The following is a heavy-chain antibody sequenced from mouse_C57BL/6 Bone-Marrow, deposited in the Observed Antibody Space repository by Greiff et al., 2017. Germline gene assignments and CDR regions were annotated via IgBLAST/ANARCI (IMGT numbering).Heavy chain of an antibody. CDR1: GYTFTSYG. CDR3: ARDWWFAY. CDR2: IYPRSGNT. V-gene: IGHV1-81*01. D-gene: IGHD4-1*01. J-gene: IGHJ3*01. Sequence: QVQLKESGAELARPGASVKLSCKASGYTFTSYGISWVKQRTGQGLEWIGEIYPRSGNTYYNEKFKGKATLTADKSSRTAYMELRSLTSEDSAVYFCARDWWFAYWGQGTLVTVSA.